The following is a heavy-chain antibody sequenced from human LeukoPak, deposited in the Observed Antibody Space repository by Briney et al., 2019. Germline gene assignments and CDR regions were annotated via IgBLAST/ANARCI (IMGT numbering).Heavy chain of an antibody. Sequence: GGSLRLSCAASGFTFSSYAMSWVRQAPGKGLEWVSAISGSGGSTYYADSVKGRFTISRDNSKNTLYLQMNSLRAEDTAVYYCAKDKRATVTTGGAFDIWGQGTMVTVSS. CDR2: ISGSGGST. CDR1: GFTFSSYA. V-gene: IGHV3-23*01. D-gene: IGHD4-17*01. J-gene: IGHJ3*02. CDR3: AKDKRATVTTGGAFDI.